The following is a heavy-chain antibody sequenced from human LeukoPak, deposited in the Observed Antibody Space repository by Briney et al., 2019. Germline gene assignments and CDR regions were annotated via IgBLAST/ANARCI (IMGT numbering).Heavy chain of an antibody. CDR3: ARGYCSSTSCRSVSGMDV. CDR1: GGSLSGYY. V-gene: IGHV4-34*01. J-gene: IGHJ6*04. D-gene: IGHD2-2*01. CDR2: INHSGSA. Sequence: SETLSLTCAVYGGSLSGYYWSWIRQPPGKGLEWIGEINHSGSANYNPSLKSRVTISVDTSKNQFSLKLSSVTAADTAVYYCARGYCSSTSCRSVSGMDVWGKGTTVTVSS.